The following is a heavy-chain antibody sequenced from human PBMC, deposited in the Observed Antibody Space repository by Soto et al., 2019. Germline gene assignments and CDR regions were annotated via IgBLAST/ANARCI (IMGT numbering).Heavy chain of an antibody. CDR2: ISYDGSNK. J-gene: IGHJ4*02. D-gene: IGHD3-22*01. CDR3: AKGREYYDSSGYPVFFDY. V-gene: IGHV3-30*18. Sequence: GGSLRLSCAASGFTFSSYGMHWVRQAPGKGLEWVAVISYDGSNKYYADSVKGRFTISRDNSKNTLYLQMNSLRAEDTAVYYCAKGREYYDSSGYPVFFDYWGQGTLVTVSS. CDR1: GFTFSSYG.